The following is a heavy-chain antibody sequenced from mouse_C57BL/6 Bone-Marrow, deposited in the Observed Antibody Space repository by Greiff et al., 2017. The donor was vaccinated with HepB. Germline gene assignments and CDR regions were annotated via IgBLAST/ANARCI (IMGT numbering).Heavy chain of an antibody. CDR2: IHPNSGST. V-gene: IGHV1-64*01. D-gene: IGHD1-1*01. CDR3: APLLQRYPGKDV. CDR1: GYTFTSYW. Sequence: QVQLKQPGAELVKPGASVKLSCKASGYTFTSYWMHWVKQRPGQGLEWIGMIHPNSGSTNYNEKFKSKATLTVDKSSSTAYMQLSSLTSEDSAVYYCAPLLQRYPGKDVWGTGTTVTVSS. J-gene: IGHJ1*03.